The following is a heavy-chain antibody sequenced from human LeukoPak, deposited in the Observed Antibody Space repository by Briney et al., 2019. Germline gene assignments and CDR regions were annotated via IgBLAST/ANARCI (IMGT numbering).Heavy chain of an antibody. CDR3: ARPLVGAVLGAIDI. D-gene: IGHD2-15*01. J-gene: IGHJ3*02. CDR2: IYYTGST. Sequence: SETLSLTCSVSGGSISSSGYYWGWIRQPPGKGLEWIGTIYYTGSTYYNPSLTSRVTIFVDTSKNQFSLKLSSVTAADAAVYYCARPLVGAVLGAIDIWGRGTTVTVSS. V-gene: IGHV4-39*01. CDR1: GGSISSSGYY.